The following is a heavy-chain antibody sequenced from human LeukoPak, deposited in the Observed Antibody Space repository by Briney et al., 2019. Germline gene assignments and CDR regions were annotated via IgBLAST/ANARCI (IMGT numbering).Heavy chain of an antibody. CDR2: INPSGGST. D-gene: IGHD5-12*01. CDR3: ARAGTFIVATSYYYGMDV. V-gene: IGHV1-46*01. CDR1: GGTFSSYA. Sequence: ASVKVSCKASGGTFSSYAISWVRQAPGQGLEWMGIINPSGGSTSYAQKFQGRVTMTRDTSTSTVYMELSSLRSEDTAVYYCARAGTFIVATSYYYGMDVWGQGTTVTVSS. J-gene: IGHJ6*02.